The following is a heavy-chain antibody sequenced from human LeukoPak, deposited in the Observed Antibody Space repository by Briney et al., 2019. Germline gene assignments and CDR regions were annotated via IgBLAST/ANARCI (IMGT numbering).Heavy chain of an antibody. J-gene: IGHJ6*03. D-gene: IGHD3-9*01. Sequence: ASVKVSCKASGYTFTSYGISWVRQAPGQGLEWMGWINTNTGNPTYAQGFTGRFVFSLDTSVSTAYLQISSLKAEDTAVYYCARDGLQYFDWLPNYYYYYMDVWGKGTTVTISS. CDR1: GYTFTSYG. CDR3: ARDGLQYFDWLPNYYYYYMDV. CDR2: INTNTGNP. V-gene: IGHV7-4-1*02.